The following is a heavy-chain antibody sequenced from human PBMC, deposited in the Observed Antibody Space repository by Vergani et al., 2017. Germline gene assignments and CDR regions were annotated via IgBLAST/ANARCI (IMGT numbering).Heavy chain of an antibody. CDR1: GFTFDDYA. J-gene: IGHJ3*02. D-gene: IGHD3-22*01. CDR2: ISWNSGSI. CDR3: AKGLVPAYYYESSGEYGMAFAI. V-gene: IGHV3-9*01. Sequence: EVQLVESGGGLVQPGRSLRLSCAASGFTFDDYAMHWVRQAPGKGMELVSGISWNSGSIGYADSVKGRFTNSRDNAKNSLYLQMNSLRAEDTALYYCAKGLVPAYYYESSGEYGMAFAIWGQGTMVTVSS.